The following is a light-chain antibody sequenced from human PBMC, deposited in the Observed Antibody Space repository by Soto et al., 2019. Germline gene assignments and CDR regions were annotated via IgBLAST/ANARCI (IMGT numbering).Light chain of an antibody. J-gene: IGLJ1*01. Sequence: QSALTQPASVSGSPGQSITISCTGTSSDVGGYNYVSWYQQHPAKAPKLMIYDVSKRPSGVSNRFSGSKSGNTASLTISGLQAEDEADYYCSSYTSTNTVYVFGTGTKVTVL. V-gene: IGLV2-14*03. CDR1: SSDVGGYNY. CDR2: DVS. CDR3: SSYTSTNTVYV.